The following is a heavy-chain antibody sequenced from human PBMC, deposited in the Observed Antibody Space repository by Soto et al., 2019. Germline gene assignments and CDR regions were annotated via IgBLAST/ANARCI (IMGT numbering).Heavy chain of an antibody. V-gene: IGHV3-48*02. CDR2: ISSTSGTI. J-gene: IGHJ6*02. Sequence: EGQLLESGGNLVRPGGSLRLSCEASGFVFSTYSMNWVRQAPGKGLEWISYISSTSGTIYYADSVKGRFTIFRDNAKNSLFLQMNGLRDDDTAVYYCANQQIRFSVSGTLYGLGVWVQGTTVNVSS. CDR3: ANQQIRFSVSGTLYGLGV. D-gene: IGHD6-19*01. CDR1: GFVFSTYS.